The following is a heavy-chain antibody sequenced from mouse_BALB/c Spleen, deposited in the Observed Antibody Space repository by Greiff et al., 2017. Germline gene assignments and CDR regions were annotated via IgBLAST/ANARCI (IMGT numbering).Heavy chain of an antibody. CDR3: ARWWLPFAY. CDR2: INPSTGYT. V-gene: IGHV1-7*01. D-gene: IGHD1-1*02. CDR1: GYTFTSYW. J-gene: IGHJ3*01. Sequence: VKLVESGAELAKPGASVKMSCKASGYTFTSYWMHWVKQRPGQGLEWIGYINPSTGYTEYNQKFKDKATLTADKSSSTAYMQLSSLTSEDSAVYYCARWWLPFAYWGQGTLVTVSA.